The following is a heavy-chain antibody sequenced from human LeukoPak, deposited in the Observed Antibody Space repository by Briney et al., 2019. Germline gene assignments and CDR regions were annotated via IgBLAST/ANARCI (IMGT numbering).Heavy chain of an antibody. Sequence: GGSLRLSCAASGFTFRTYSMKWVRQAPGKGLEWVSYISDSSAMYYADSVRGRFTISRENDKNSLFLQMNSLRAEDTAVYYCARDVEMGGFDYWGQGTLVTVSS. J-gene: IGHJ4*02. CDR3: ARDVEMGGFDY. CDR2: ISDSSAM. CDR1: GFTFRTYS. D-gene: IGHD5-24*01. V-gene: IGHV3-48*01.